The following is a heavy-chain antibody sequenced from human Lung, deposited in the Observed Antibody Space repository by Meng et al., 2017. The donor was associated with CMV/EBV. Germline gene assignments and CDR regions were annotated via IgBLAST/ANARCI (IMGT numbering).Heavy chain of an antibody. CDR1: GFTFRNYA. J-gene: IGHJ4*02. V-gene: IGHV3-23*01. CDR3: GRSNHFDY. Sequence: EVQLLESGXGLVQPGGSLRLPCAASGFTFRNYAMNWVRQAPGKGLEWVSTISQSGEATYYADSVQGRLTISRDNSKNTLSLQMNSLRADDTAVYYCGRSNHFDYWGQGTLVTVSS. D-gene: IGHD1-14*01. CDR2: ISQSGEAT.